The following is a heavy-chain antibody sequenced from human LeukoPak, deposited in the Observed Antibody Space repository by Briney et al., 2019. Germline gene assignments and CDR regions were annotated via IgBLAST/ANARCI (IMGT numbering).Heavy chain of an antibody. CDR1: GGSISSYY. V-gene: IGHV4-59*12. Sequence: SETLSLTCTVSGGSISSYYWSWIRQPPGKGLEWIGYIYYSGSTNYNPSLKSRVTMSVDTSKNQFSLKLSSVTAADTAVYYCARQTNWFDPWGQGTLVTVSS. CDR2: IYYSGST. J-gene: IGHJ5*02. CDR3: ARQTNWFDP.